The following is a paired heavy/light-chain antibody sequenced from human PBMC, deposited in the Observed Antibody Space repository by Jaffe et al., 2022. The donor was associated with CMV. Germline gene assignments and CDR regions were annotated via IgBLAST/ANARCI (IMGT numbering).Heavy chain of an antibody. CDR2: IHHSGSA. D-gene: IGHD3-22*01. V-gene: IGHV4-59*01. Sequence: QVQLQESGPALVKPSETLSLTCTVSGGSITNYYWSWIRQPPGKGLEWVGFIHHSGSAYSNPSLRGRVTISIDTSMNQFSLNLISVTAADTAIYYCAKAYDSGAYDYYYYYLDVWGKGTTVTVSS. CDR1: GGSITNYY. J-gene: IGHJ6*03. CDR3: AKAYDSGAYDYYYYYLDV.
Light chain of an antibody. V-gene: IGLV2-23*02. CDR2: EVT. Sequence: QSALTQPASVSGSPGQSISISCTGTSSDVGGYNQVSWYQHHPGKAPQLIIYEVTQRPSGVSHRFSGSKSGNTASLTISGLQAEDESDYYCCSFSRNGLSLVFGGGTKLTVL. CDR1: SSDVGGYNQ. CDR3: CSFSRNGLSLV. J-gene: IGLJ3*02.